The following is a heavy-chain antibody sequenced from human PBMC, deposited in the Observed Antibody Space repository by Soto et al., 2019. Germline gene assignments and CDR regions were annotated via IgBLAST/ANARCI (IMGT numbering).Heavy chain of an antibody. D-gene: IGHD3-22*01. Sequence: LRLSCAASGFSVRIDSVIWGRRAEGKGLEWVASITSSSSYIYYEDSLKGRFTISRDNAKNSLFLQLDSLRAEDTAVYFCVRARSTDSRPDYWGQGTLVTVSS. J-gene: IGHJ4*02. CDR3: VRARSTDSRPDY. CDR2: ITSSSSYI. V-gene: IGHV3-21*01. CDR1: GFSVRIDS.